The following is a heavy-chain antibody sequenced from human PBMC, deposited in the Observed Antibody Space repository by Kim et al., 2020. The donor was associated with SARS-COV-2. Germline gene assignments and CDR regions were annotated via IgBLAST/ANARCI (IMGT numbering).Heavy chain of an antibody. CDR2: GNT. Sequence: GNTNYAPKLQGRVTMTTDTSTSTAYMELRSLRSDDTAVYYCARATGDFDYWGQGTLVTVSS. V-gene: IGHV1-18*01. J-gene: IGHJ4*02. CDR3: ARATGDFDY. D-gene: IGHD3-10*01.